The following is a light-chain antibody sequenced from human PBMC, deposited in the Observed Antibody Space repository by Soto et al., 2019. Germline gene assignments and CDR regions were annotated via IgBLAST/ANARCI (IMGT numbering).Light chain of an antibody. Sequence: QSALTQPRSVSGSPGQSVTISCTGTSSDVGGYNYVSWYQQHPGKAPKLMIYDVTKRPSGVPHRFSGSKSGNTASLTISGLQAEDEADYYCCSYAGTYTFEVFGTGTKLTVL. V-gene: IGLV2-11*01. J-gene: IGLJ1*01. CDR3: CSYAGTYTFEV. CDR2: DVT. CDR1: SSDVGGYNY.